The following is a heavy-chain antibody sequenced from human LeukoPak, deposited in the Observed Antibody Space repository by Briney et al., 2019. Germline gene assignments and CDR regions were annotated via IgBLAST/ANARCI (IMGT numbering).Heavy chain of an antibody. CDR3: ARAGGYCSSTSCYSAYYYYYMDV. D-gene: IGHD2-2*02. J-gene: IGHJ6*03. Sequence: PGGSLRLSCAASGFVFSRYGMHWVRQAPGKGLEWVAVIWSDGSNKYYADSVKGRFTISRDNSKNTLYLQMNNLRAEDTAVYYCARAGGYCSSTSCYSAYYYYYMDVWGKGTTVTVSS. CDR1: GFVFSRYG. CDR2: IWSDGSNK. V-gene: IGHV3-33*01.